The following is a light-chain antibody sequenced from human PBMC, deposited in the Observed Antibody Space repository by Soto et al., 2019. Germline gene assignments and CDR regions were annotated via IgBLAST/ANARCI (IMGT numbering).Light chain of an antibody. CDR1: QSVSNNY. J-gene: IGKJ1*01. CDR2: GAS. V-gene: IGKV3-20*01. CDR3: QQYNNWPQV. Sequence: EIVLTQSPGTLSLSPGERATLSCRASQSVSNNYLAWYQQKPGQAPRLLIYGASNRATGIPDRFSGSGSGTDFSLTISSLQSEDFAVYYCQQYNNWPQVFGQGTKV.